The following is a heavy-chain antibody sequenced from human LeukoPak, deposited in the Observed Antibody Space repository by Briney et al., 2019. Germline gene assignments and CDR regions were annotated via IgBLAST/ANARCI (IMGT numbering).Heavy chain of an antibody. V-gene: IGHV3-33*01. J-gene: IGHJ4*02. D-gene: IGHD3-22*01. CDR3: ARELYYYDSSGYSW. Sequence: GGSLRLSCAASGFTFSSYGMHWVRQAPGRGLEWVAVIWYDGSDKYYADSVKGRFTISRDNSKNTLYLQMNSLRAEDTAVYYCARELYYYDSSGYSWWGQGTLVTVSS. CDR1: GFTFSSYG. CDR2: IWYDGSDK.